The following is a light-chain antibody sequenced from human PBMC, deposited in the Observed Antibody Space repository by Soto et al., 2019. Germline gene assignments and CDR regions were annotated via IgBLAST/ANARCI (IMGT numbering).Light chain of an antibody. CDR3: MQAVQTWT. CDR2: LGS. J-gene: IGKJ1*01. CDR1: QSLLHSNGHNF. V-gene: IGKV2-28*01. Sequence: DIVMTQSPLSLPVTPGEAASISCRSSQSLLHSNGHNFLDWYVQKPGQSPQLLISLGSNRASGVPDRFSSSGSGTDFTLKISRVEAEDVGVYYCMQAVQTWTFGQGTK.